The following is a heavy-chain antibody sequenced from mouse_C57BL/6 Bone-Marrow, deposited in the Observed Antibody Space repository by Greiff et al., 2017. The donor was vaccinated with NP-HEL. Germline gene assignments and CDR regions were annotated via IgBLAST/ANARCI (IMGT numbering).Heavy chain of an antibody. D-gene: IGHD2-13*01. J-gene: IGHJ4*01. Sequence: QVQLQQSGAELVRPGTSVKVSCKASGYAFTNYLIEWVKQRPGQGLEWIGVINPGSGGTNYNEKFKGKATLTADKSSSTAYMQLSSLTSEDSAVYYCARDYCYAMDYWGQGTSVTVSS. CDR3: ARDYCYAMDY. CDR2: INPGSGGT. CDR1: GYAFTNYL. V-gene: IGHV1-54*01.